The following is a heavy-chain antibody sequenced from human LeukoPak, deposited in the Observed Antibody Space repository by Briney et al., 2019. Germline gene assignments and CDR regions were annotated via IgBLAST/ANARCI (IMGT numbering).Heavy chain of an antibody. CDR1: VFTLSSHS. V-gene: IGHV3-23*01. D-gene: IGHD4-17*01. CDR2: IGGSGENT. CDR3: AKASNPSVTTLPFDI. J-gene: IGHJ3*02. Sequence: PGGSLRLSCAASVFTLSSHSMRWVRQARWKGLEWVSGIGGSGENTHYADSVKGRFTISRDNSKNTLYLQVNSLRAEDTAVYYCAKASNPSVTTLPFDIWGQGTMVTVSS.